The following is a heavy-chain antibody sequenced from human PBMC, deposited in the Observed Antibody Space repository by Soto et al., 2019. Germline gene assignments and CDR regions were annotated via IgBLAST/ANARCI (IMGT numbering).Heavy chain of an antibody. V-gene: IGHV2-5*01. CDR3: AQTHSSGYYSKGSFDL. D-gene: IGHD3-22*01. CDR2: IYWNDDK. CDR1: GFSLSTSGVG. Sequence: QITLEESGPTLVNPTQTLTLTCTFSGFSLSTSGVGVGWIRQPPGKALEWLALIYWNDDKRYSPSLKSRLTITKDTSKNQVVLTMTNMDPVDTATYYCAQTHSSGYYSKGSFDLWGRGTLVTVSS. J-gene: IGHJ2*01.